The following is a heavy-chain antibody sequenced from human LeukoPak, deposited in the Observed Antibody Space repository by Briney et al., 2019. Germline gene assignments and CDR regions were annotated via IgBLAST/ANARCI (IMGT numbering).Heavy chain of an antibody. V-gene: IGHV3-30*18. Sequence: GGSLRLSCAASGFTFSSYGMHWVRQAPGKGLEWVAVISYDGSEKYYEDSVKGRFTISRDNSKNTLYLQMNSLRAEDTAVYYCAKEQRGHSVVVTAIFDYWGQGTLVTVSS. CDR1: GFTFSSYG. J-gene: IGHJ4*02. CDR2: ISYDGSEK. D-gene: IGHD2-21*02. CDR3: AKEQRGHSVVVTAIFDY.